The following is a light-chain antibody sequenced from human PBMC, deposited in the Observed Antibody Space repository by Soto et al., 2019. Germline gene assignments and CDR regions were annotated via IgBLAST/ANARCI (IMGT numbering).Light chain of an antibody. CDR2: AAS. CDR1: HSIASY. Sequence: DSQLTQSPASLSASVGDGVTITCRASHSIASYVNGYQQKPGKAPELLIAAASNLESGVPSRFSGSGHWTDFTLTINNLQPEDSATYYCQQSYDHPRTFGQGTKVEI. J-gene: IGKJ1*01. CDR3: QQSYDHPRT. V-gene: IGKV1-39*01.